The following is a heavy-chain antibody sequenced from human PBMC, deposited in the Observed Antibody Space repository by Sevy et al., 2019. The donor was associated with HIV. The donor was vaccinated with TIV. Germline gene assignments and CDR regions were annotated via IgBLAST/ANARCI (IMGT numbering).Heavy chain of an antibody. CDR3: ARALGDWCSFPYSS. V-gene: IGHV3-7*01. CDR1: GFTFATYW. CDR2: IKQDGTDK. D-gene: IGHD3-16*01. Sequence: GGSLRLSCAASGFTFATYWMTWVRQAPGKGLEWVAYIKQDGTDKYYVDSVRGRFTISRDNGKNSPYLQMSSLRAEDTAVYFCARALGDWCSFPYSSWGRGTLVTVSS. J-gene: IGHJ4*02.